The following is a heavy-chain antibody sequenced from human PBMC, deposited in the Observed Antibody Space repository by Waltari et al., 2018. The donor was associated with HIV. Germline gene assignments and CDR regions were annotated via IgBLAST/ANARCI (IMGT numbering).Heavy chain of an antibody. CDR3: ARHSLTYYYDSSGYSVAFDY. CDR2: IYYSGST. V-gene: IGHV4-39*01. Sequence: QLQLQESGPGLVKPSETLSLTCTVSGGSISSSSYYWGWIRQPPGKGLEWIGSIYYSGSTYYNPSLKSRVTISVDTSKNQFSRKLSSVTAADTAVYYCARHSLTYYYDSSGYSVAFDYWGQGTLVTVSS. D-gene: IGHD3-22*01. J-gene: IGHJ4*02. CDR1: GGSISSSSYY.